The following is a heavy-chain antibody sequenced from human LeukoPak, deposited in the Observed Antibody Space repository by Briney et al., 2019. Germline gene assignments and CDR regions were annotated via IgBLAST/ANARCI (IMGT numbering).Heavy chain of an antibody. D-gene: IGHD2-15*01. CDR3: ARHCIGGTCYDS. CDR2: IYKDGST. CDR1: GDSISSSY. V-gene: IGHV4-59*08. J-gene: IGHJ5*01. Sequence: TSETLSLTCTVSGDSISSSYWSWIRQSPGKGLEWIGRIYKDGSTIYNPSLKSRVTISIDTSRNQFSLKLTSVTAADSAVYYCARHCIGGTCYDSWGQGTLVTVSS.